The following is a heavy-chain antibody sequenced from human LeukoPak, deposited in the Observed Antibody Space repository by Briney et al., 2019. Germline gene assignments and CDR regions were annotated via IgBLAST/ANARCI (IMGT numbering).Heavy chain of an antibody. J-gene: IGHJ3*02. CDR2: ISYDGSNK. Sequence: PGRSLRLSCAASGFTFSSYAMHWVRQAPGKGLEWVAVISYDGSNKYYADSVKGRFTISRDNAKNSLYLQMNSLRAEDTAVYYCARAEVGATSRYAFDIWGQGTMVTVSS. V-gene: IGHV3-30-3*01. CDR3: ARAEVGATSRYAFDI. D-gene: IGHD1-26*01. CDR1: GFTFSSYA.